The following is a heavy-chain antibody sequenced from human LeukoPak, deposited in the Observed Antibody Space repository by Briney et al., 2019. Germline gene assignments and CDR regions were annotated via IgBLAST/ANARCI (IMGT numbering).Heavy chain of an antibody. J-gene: IGHJ3*02. CDR2: IKQDGSEK. Sequence: GGSLRLSCAASGFTFSSYWMSWVRQAPGKGLEWVANIKQDGSEKYYVDSVKGRFTISRDNAKNSLYLQMNSLRAEDTAVYYCARSEERYRRAFDIWGQGTLVTVSS. V-gene: IGHV3-7*01. CDR3: ARSEERYRRAFDI. D-gene: IGHD3-16*02. CDR1: GFTFSSYW.